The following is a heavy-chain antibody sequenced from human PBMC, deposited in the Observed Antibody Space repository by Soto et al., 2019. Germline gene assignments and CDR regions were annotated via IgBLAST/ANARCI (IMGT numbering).Heavy chain of an antibody. CDR1: GGTFSSYA. V-gene: IGHV1-69*13. D-gene: IGHD6-13*01. Sequence: SVKVSCKASGGTFSSYAISWVRQAPGQGLEWMGGIIPIFGTANYAQKFQGRVTITADESTSTAYMELSSLRSEDTAVYYCARGVLYSSSWLNWFDPWGQGTLVTVSS. J-gene: IGHJ5*02. CDR2: IIPIFGTA. CDR3: ARGVLYSSSWLNWFDP.